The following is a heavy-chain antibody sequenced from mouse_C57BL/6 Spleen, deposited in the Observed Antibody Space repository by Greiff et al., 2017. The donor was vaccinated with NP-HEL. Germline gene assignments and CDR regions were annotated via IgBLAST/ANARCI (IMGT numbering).Heavy chain of an antibody. CDR3: ARYDYVPYAMDY. J-gene: IGHJ4*01. V-gene: IGHV1-39*01. CDR1: GYSFTDYN. D-gene: IGHD2-4*01. Sequence: VHVKQSGPELVKPGASVKISCKASGYSFTDYNMNWVKQSNGKSLEWIGVINPNYGTTSYNQKFKGKATLTVDQSSSTAYMQLNSLTSEDSAVYYCARYDYVPYAMDYWGQGTSVTVSS. CDR2: INPNYGTT.